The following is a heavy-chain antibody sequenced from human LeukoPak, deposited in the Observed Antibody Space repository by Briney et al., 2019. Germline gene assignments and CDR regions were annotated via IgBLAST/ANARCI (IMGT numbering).Heavy chain of an antibody. V-gene: IGHV3-11*01. CDR2: ISSSGCTI. J-gene: IGHJ3*02. D-gene: IGHD2-2*01. CDR1: GFTFSDYY. CDR3: ARDRVTGYCSSTSCYASDAFDI. Sequence: PGGSLRLSCAASGFTFSDYYMSWIRQAPGKGLEGVSYISSSGCTIYYADSVKGRFTISRDNAKNSLYLQMNSLRAEDTAVYYCARDRVTGYCSSTSCYASDAFDIWGQGTMVTVSS.